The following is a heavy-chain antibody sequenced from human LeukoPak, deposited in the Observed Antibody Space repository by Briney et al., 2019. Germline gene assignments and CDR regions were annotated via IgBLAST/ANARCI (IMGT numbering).Heavy chain of an antibody. CDR3: ARGGWYVNY. V-gene: IGHV4-34*01. CDR1: GGSFSGYY. CDR2: INHSGST. D-gene: IGHD6-19*01. J-gene: IGHJ4*02. Sequence: SETLSLTCAVYGGSFSGYYWSWIRQPPGKGLEWIGEINHSGSTNYNPSLKSRVTISVDTSKNQFSLKLSSVTAADTAVYYCARGGWYVNYWGQGTLVTVSS.